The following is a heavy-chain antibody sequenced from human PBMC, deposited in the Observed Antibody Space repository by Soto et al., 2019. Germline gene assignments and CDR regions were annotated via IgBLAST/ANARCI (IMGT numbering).Heavy chain of an antibody. CDR3: AKDGNSGSYYLFDY. Sequence: GGSLRLSCAASGFTFSGYAMSWVRQAPGKGLEWVSVIHGGGNSAYYAESVKGRFTISRDNSKNSLYLQMNSLRTEDTAFYYCAKDGNSGSYYLFDYWGQGTLVTVSS. CDR1: GFTFSGYA. J-gene: IGHJ4*02. CDR2: IHGGGNSA. D-gene: IGHD1-26*01. V-gene: IGHV3-23*01.